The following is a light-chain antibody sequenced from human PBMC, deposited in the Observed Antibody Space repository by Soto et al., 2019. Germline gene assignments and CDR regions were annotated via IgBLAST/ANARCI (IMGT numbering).Light chain of an antibody. CDR1: QSVSSGY. Sequence: PGESATLFCRASQSVSSGYVAWYQQKPGQAPRLLIYGASSRGTGIPDRFSGSGSGTDFTLTISRLEPEDFAVYYCQQYGGSPTFGLGTKVEI. CDR3: QQYGGSPT. V-gene: IGKV3-20*01. CDR2: GAS. J-gene: IGKJ1*01.